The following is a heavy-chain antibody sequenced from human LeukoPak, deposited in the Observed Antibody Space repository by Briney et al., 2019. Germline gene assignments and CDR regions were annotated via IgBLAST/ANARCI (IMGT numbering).Heavy chain of an antibody. J-gene: IGHJ4*02. CDR2: INHSGST. V-gene: IGHV4-34*01. CDR3: ARSGPVDCSGGSCYEGY. CDR1: GGSFSGYY. D-gene: IGHD2-15*01. Sequence: PSEALSLTCAVYGGSFSGYYWSWSRQPPGKGLEWIEEINHSGSTNYNPSLKSRVTISVDTSKNQFSLKLSSVTAADTAVYYCARSGPVDCSGGSCYEGYWGQGTLVTVSS.